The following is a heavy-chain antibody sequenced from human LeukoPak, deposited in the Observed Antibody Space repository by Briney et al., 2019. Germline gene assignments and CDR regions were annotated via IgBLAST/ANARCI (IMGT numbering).Heavy chain of an antibody. D-gene: IGHD2-15*01. Sequence: GGSLRLSCAASGFTFRSHWMHWVRQVLGKGLVWVSHISTDGTTTNYADSAKGRFTISRDNAKDTLYLQMHSLRVDDTAVYYCARSLGYSSGGWGQGTLVTVSS. J-gene: IGHJ4*02. CDR2: ISTDGTTT. CDR1: GFTFRSHW. CDR3: ARSLGYSSGG. V-gene: IGHV3-74*01.